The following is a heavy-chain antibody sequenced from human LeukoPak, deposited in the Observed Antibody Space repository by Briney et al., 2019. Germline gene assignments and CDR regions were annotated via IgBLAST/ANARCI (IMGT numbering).Heavy chain of an antibody. CDR1: GGTFSSYA. V-gene: IGHV1-69*13. CDR2: IIPIFGTA. Sequence: GASVKVSCKASGGTFSSYAISWVRQAPGQGLEWMGGIIPIFGTANYSQKFQGRVTITADEPTSTAYMELSSLRSEDTAVYYCASLSYYYDSSGYYPYWGQGTLVTVSS. D-gene: IGHD3-22*01. CDR3: ASLSYYYDSSGYYPY. J-gene: IGHJ4*02.